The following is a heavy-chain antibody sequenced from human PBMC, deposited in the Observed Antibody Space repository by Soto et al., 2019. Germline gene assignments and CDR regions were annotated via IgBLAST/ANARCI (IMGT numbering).Heavy chain of an antibody. D-gene: IGHD6-13*01. CDR2: IVVGSGNT. CDR3: AAGEQQLVYNWFDP. CDR1: GFTFTSSA. V-gene: IGHV1-58*01. J-gene: IGHJ5*02. Sequence: RASVKVSCKASGFTFTSSAVQWVRQARGQRLEWIGWIVVGSGNTNYAQKFQERVTITRDMSTSTAYMELSSLRSEDTAVYYCAAGEQQLVYNWFDPWGQGTLVTVSS.